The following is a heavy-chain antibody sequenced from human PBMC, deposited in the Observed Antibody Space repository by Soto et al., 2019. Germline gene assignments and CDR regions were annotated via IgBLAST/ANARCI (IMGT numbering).Heavy chain of an antibody. J-gene: IGHJ4*02. D-gene: IGHD3-22*01. CDR1: GGSISSSSYY. Sequence: SETLSLTCTVSGGSISSSSYYWGWIRQPPGKGLEWIGSISSSGSTYYKPSLKSRVAMSVDTSKNQFSIKLTSVTAADTAVYYCARLFYYDTSGSYYYFDDWGQGTLVTVSS. V-gene: IGHV4-39*01. CDR3: ARLFYYDTSGSYYYFDD. CDR2: ISSSGST.